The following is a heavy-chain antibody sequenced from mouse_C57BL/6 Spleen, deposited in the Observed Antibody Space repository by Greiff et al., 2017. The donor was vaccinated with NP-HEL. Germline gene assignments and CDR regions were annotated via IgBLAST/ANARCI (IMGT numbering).Heavy chain of an antibody. Sequence: QVQLKQSGAELVKPGASVKISCKASGYAFSSYWMNWVKQRPGKGLEWIGQIYPGDGDTNYNGKFKGKATLTADKSSSTAYMQLSSLTSEDSAVYFCARDSSGYGGFAYWGQGTLVTVSA. CDR2: IYPGDGDT. D-gene: IGHD3-2*02. J-gene: IGHJ3*01. CDR1: GYAFSSYW. V-gene: IGHV1-80*01. CDR3: ARDSSGYGGFAY.